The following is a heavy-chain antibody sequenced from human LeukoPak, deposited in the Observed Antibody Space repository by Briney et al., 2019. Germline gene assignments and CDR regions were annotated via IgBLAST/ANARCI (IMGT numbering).Heavy chain of an antibody. CDR3: ARALVTVVTDAFDI. CDR1: GFTFSSYA. CDR2: ISDRGVST. J-gene: IGHJ3*02. V-gene: IGHV3-23*01. Sequence: PGGSLRLSCAASGFTFSSYAMSWVRQAPGKGLEWVSAISDRGVSTFYADSVKGRFTISRDNSKNTLYLQMNSLRAEDTAVYYCARALVTVVTDAFDIWGQGTMVTVSS. D-gene: IGHD4-23*01.